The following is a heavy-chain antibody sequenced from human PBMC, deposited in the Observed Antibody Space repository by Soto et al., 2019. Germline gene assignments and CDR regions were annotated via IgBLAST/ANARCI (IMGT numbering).Heavy chain of an antibody. J-gene: IGHJ3*02. CDR3: ARLDYDSSGYPLERAFDI. D-gene: IGHD3-22*01. CDR1: GYSFTSYW. V-gene: IGHV5-10-1*01. Sequence: PWESLKIPCKGSGYSFTSYWISWVRQMPGKGLEWMGRIDPSDSYTNYSPSFQRHVTISADKSIITAYLQWSSLKASDTAMYYCARLDYDSSGYPLERAFDIWGQGTMVTVSS. CDR2: IDPSDSYT.